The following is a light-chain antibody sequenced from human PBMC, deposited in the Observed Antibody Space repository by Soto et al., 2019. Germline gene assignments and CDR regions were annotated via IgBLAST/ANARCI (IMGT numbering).Light chain of an antibody. Sequence: EIVMTQSPATLSVSPGERATLSCRASQSVSSNLAWYQQKPGQAPRLLIYGASTRATGIPARFSGSGSGTEFTLTISSLQSKDFAVYYCQQYNNWPREFTFGPGTKVDIK. V-gene: IGKV3-15*01. CDR1: QSVSSN. CDR3: QQYNNWPREFT. CDR2: GAS. J-gene: IGKJ3*01.